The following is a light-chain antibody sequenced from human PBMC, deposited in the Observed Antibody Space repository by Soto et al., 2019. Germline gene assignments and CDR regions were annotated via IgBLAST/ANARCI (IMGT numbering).Light chain of an antibody. J-gene: IGKJ4*01. V-gene: IGKV3-15*01. CDR2: AAS. CDR1: QSVTNN. CDR3: QLYNYWPLA. Sequence: ELVLTQSPATLSVSLGDRATLSCRASQSVTNNLAWYQQKPGQAPRLLIYAASTRATAIPARFSGSGSGTEFTLTISSLQSEDFAVYYCQLYNYWPLAFGGGTKVDIK.